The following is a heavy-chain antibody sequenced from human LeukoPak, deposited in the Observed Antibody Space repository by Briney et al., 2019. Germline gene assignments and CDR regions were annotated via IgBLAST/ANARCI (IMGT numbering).Heavy chain of an antibody. D-gene: IGHD6-13*01. Sequence: PSETLSLTCAVYGGSFSGYHWSWIRQPPGKGLEWIGEINHSGSTNYNPSLKSRVTISVDTSKNQFSLKLSSVTAADTAVYYCARGRRAAAGKGDYWGQGTLVTVSS. CDR3: ARGRRAAAGKGDY. V-gene: IGHV4-34*01. CDR2: INHSGST. J-gene: IGHJ4*02. CDR1: GGSFSGYH.